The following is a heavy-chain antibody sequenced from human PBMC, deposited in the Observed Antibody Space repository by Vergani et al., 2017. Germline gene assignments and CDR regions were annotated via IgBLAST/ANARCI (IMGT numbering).Heavy chain of an antibody. CDR2: IYYSGST. D-gene: IGHD3-3*01. CDR3: ARQYYDCWSGYYNGPGYYYYYMDV. J-gene: IGHJ6*03. Sequence: QVQLQESGPGLVKPSQTLSLTCTVSGGSISSGGYYWSWIRQHPGKGLEWIGYIYYSGSTYYNPSLKSRVTISVDTSKNQFSLKLSSVTAADTAVYYCARQYYDCWSGYYNGPGYYYYYMDVWGKGTTVTVSS. V-gene: IGHV4-31*03. CDR1: GGSISSGGYY.